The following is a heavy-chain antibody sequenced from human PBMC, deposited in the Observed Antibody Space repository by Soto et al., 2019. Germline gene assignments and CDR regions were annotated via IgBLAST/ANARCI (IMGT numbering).Heavy chain of an antibody. CDR2: IYYSGST. D-gene: IGHD3-3*01. CDR3: ARGEITIFGRIDY. CDR1: GGSISSGGYY. Sequence: SETLSLTSTVSGGSISSGGYYWRWIRQHPGKGLEWIGYIYYSGSTYYNPSLKSRVTISVDTSKNQFSLKLSSVTAADTAVYYCARGEITIFGRIDYWGQGTLVTVSS. J-gene: IGHJ4*02. V-gene: IGHV4-31*03.